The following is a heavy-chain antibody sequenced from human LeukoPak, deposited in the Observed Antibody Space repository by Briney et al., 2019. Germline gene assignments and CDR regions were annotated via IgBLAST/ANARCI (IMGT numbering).Heavy chain of an antibody. Sequence: GGSLRLSCAASGFTFSSYGMHWVRQAPGKGLEWVAVIWYDGSNKYYADSVKGRFTISRDNSKNTLYLQMNSLRAEDTAVYYCAKDLWSRGHNWFDPWGQGTLVTVSS. V-gene: IGHV3-33*06. D-gene: IGHD3-3*01. CDR1: GFTFSSYG. J-gene: IGHJ5*02. CDR3: AKDLWSRGHNWFDP. CDR2: IWYDGSNK.